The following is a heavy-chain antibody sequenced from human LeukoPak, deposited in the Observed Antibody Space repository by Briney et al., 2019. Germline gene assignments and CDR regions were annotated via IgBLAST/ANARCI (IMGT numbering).Heavy chain of an antibody. CDR2: IYSGGST. J-gene: IGHJ6*02. CDR1: GSTFRSYW. CDR3: ARSKPPAVEDYYGLDV. D-gene: IGHD6-13*01. Sequence: GGSLRLSCAASGSTFRSYWMHWLRQAPGRGLEWVSVIYSGGSTYYVDSVKGRFTISRDNSKNTLHLLMNSLRAEDTAVYFCARSKPPAVEDYYGLDVWGQGTTVTVSS. V-gene: IGHV3-66*01.